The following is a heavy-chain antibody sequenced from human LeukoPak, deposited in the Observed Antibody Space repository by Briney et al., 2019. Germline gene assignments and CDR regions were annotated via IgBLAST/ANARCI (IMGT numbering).Heavy chain of an antibody. J-gene: IGHJ6*03. Sequence: SETLSLTCAVYGGSFSRYYWSWIRQPPGKWLEWIGEINHSGSTNYNPSLKSRVTISVDTSRNQFSLKLSSVTAADTAVYYCARPPLRFHHYMDVWGKGTTVTVSS. CDR1: GGSFSRYY. CDR2: INHSGST. CDR3: ARPPLRFHHYMDV. V-gene: IGHV4-34*01. D-gene: IGHD3-3*01.